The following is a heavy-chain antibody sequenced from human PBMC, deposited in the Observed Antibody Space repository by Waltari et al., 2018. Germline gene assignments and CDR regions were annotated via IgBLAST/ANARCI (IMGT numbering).Heavy chain of an antibody. CDR3: AKKLQVDVPGSPANYFDY. CDR2: ITNSGGST. V-gene: IGHV3-23*01. CDR1: GFTFSSYS. D-gene: IGHD3-10*01. J-gene: IGHJ4*02. Sequence: EVQLLESGGGLVQPGESLRLSCAASGFTFSSYSMSWVRPAPGKGLEWVSSITNSGGSTYDADSAKGRFTISRDKSKNMVYLQMNSLRAEDTAVYYCAKKLQVDVPGSPANYFDYWGQGTLVTVSS.